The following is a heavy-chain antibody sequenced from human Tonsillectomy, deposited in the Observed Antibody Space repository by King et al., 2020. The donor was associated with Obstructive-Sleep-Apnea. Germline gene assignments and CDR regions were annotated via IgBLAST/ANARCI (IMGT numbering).Heavy chain of an antibody. Sequence: VQLVESGGGLVQPGGSLRLSCAASGFTFSSYAMSWVRQAPGKGLEWVSAISGSGGSTYYADSVKGRFTISRDNSKNTLYLQMNSLRAEDTAVYYCAKDRLAAAGMAGYLDYWGQGTLVTVSS. CDR3: AKDRLAAAGMAGYLDY. CDR2: ISGSGGST. CDR1: GFTFSSYA. D-gene: IGHD6-13*01. J-gene: IGHJ4*02. V-gene: IGHV3-23*04.